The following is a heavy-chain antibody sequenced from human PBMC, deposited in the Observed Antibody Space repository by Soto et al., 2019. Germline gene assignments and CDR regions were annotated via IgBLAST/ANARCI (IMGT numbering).Heavy chain of an antibody. Sequence: QVQLQESGPGLVKPSQTLSLTCTVSGGSISSGDYYWSWIRQPPGKGLEWIGYIYYSGSTYYNPSLKSRVNISVDTSKNQFSLKLSSVTAADTAVYYCARAGITGTTSHYYCYGMDVWGQGTTVTVSS. CDR1: GGSISSGDYY. V-gene: IGHV4-30-4*01. CDR3: ARAGITGTTSHYYCYGMDV. CDR2: IYYSGST. J-gene: IGHJ6*02. D-gene: IGHD1-7*01.